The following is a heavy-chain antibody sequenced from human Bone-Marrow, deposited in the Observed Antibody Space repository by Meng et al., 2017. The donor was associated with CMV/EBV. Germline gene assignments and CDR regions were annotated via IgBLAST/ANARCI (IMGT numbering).Heavy chain of an antibody. CDR1: GFTFSSYS. V-gene: IGHV3-30*03. CDR3: ARGGPSILVPARPRL. D-gene: IGHD2-2*01. J-gene: IGHJ4*02. Sequence: GGSLRLSCAASGFTFSSYSIHWVRQAPGKGLEWVAVISNDGSNKYYADSVKGRLTISRDNSKNTLYLQMNSLRAEDTAFYYCARGGPSILVPARPRLWGQGTLVTVSS. CDR2: ISNDGSNK.